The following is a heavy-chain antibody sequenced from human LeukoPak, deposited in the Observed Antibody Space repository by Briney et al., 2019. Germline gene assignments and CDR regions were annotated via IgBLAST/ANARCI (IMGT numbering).Heavy chain of an antibody. D-gene: IGHD1-14*01. Sequence: PSETLSLTCTVSGGSISSYYWSWIRQPPGKGLEWIGYIYYSGSTNYNPSLKSRVTISVDTSKNQFSLKLSSVTAADTAVYYCARYRDVDAFDIWGQGTMVTVSS. CDR1: GGSISSYY. CDR3: ARYRDVDAFDI. J-gene: IGHJ3*02. V-gene: IGHV4-59*08. CDR2: IYYSGST.